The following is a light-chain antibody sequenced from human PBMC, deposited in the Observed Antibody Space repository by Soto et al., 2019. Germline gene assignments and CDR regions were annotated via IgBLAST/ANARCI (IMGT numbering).Light chain of an antibody. CDR2: GAS. V-gene: IGKV3-15*01. CDR3: QQYNNWPPS. CDR1: QSVSNN. Sequence: IVMTQSPATLSVSPGERATLSCRASQSVSNNYLAWYQQKPGQAPRLLIYGASTRATGIPARFSGSGSGTEFTLTISSLQSEDFAVYYCQQYNNWPPSFGQGTKVDIK. J-gene: IGKJ1*01.